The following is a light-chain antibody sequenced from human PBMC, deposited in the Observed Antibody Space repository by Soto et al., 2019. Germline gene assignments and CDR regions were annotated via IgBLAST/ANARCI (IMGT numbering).Light chain of an antibody. CDR1: NIRSKS. J-gene: IGLJ3*02. CDR2: DDS. Sequence: SYELTQPPSVSVAPGQTARITCGGNNIRSKSVHWYQQKPGQAPVLVVYDDSDRPSGIPERFSGSNSGNTATLTISRVEAGDEADYYCQVWDSSSDLWVFGGGTKLTVL. CDR3: QVWDSSSDLWV. V-gene: IGLV3-21*02.